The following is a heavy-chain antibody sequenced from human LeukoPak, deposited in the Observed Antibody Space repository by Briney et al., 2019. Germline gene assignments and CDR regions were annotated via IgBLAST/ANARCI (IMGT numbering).Heavy chain of an antibody. CDR1: GFTLSTHA. CDR3: AKPPPDSSSWLFDY. CDR2: ISGNGGTT. V-gene: IGHV3-23*01. D-gene: IGHD6-13*01. J-gene: IGHJ4*02. Sequence: GGSLRLSCAASGFTLSTHAMSWVRQAPGKGLEWVSTISGNGGTTYYADSVKGRFTISRDNSKNTLYLQMNSLRVEDTAVYYCAKPPPDSSSWLFDYWGQGTLVTVSS.